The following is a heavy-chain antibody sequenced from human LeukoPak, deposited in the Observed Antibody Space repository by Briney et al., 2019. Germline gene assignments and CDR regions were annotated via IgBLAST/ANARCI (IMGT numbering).Heavy chain of an antibody. D-gene: IGHD4-23*01. Sequence: PSETLSLTCTVSGGSISSYYWSWIRQPPGKGLEWIGYIYYSGSTNYNPSLKSRVTISVDTSKNQFSLKLSSVTAADTAVYYCARARTRAMTTVVTTRVYYYYYYMDVWGKGTTVTVSS. CDR2: IYYSGST. V-gene: IGHV4-59*01. J-gene: IGHJ6*03. CDR3: ARARTRAMTTVVTTRVYYYYYYMDV. CDR1: GGSISSYY.